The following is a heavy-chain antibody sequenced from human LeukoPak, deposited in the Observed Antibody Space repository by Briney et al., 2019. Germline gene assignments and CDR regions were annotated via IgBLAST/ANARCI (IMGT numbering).Heavy chain of an antibody. D-gene: IGHD1/OR15-1a*01. V-gene: IGHV3-43*01. CDR3: ASEQNKEFYH. J-gene: IGHJ1*01. Sequence: GGSLRLSCAASGFTFSEYTMHWVRQAPEKGLEWVALLSRDGITTYYADSVKDRFTISIDNSKNSLYLQMSRLRTEDAALYYCASEQNKEFYHWGQGTLVTVSS. CDR1: GFTFSEYT. CDR2: LSRDGITT.